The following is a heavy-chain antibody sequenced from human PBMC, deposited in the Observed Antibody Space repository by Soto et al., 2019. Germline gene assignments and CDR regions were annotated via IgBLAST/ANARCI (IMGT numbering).Heavy chain of an antibody. CDR2: VEYGGTN. J-gene: IGHJ5*02. Sequence: QLQLQESGPGLVKPSEALSLTCIVSGGSIGTSSYYWGWIRQTSGKGLEWIGSVEYGGTNYQKPALKRRLTRSVATTNNQLYLQLRSVTASDTALYFCAKGGKAINWFDPWGQGNLVTVSS. CDR3: AKGGKAINWFDP. CDR1: GGSIGTSSYY. V-gene: IGHV4-39*01. D-gene: IGHD2-15*01.